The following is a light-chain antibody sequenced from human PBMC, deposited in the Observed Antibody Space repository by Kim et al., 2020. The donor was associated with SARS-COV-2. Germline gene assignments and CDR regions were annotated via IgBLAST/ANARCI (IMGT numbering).Light chain of an antibody. V-gene: IGLV2-11*01. J-gene: IGLJ1*01. CDR1: SSNVGAYNY. CDR2: DVN. CDR3: CSFADYSYV. Sequence: PGQSVTISCTGTSSNVGAYNYVSWYQQHPGKAPKLIIYDVNERPSGVPDRFSGSKSGNTASLTISGLQAEDEADYYCCSFADYSYVFGIGTQLTVL.